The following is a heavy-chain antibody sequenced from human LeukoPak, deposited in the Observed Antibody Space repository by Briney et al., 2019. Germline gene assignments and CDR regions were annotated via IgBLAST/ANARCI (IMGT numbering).Heavy chain of an antibody. J-gene: IGHJ6*03. V-gene: IGHV3-48*01. Sequence: TGGSLRLSCAASGFTFSDYSMNWVRQAPGKGLEWVSYISSRSSTIYYADSVKGRFTISKDNAKNSLYLHMNSLRAEDTALYYCAKGLISIVYMDVWGKGTTVTVSS. CDR3: AKGLISIVYMDV. D-gene: IGHD2-21*01. CDR1: GFTFSDYS. CDR2: ISSRSSTI.